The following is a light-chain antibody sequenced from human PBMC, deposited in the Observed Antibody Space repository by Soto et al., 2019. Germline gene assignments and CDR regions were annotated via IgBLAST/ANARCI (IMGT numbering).Light chain of an antibody. CDR1: QSINRW. V-gene: IGKV1-5*03. CDR2: TAS. CDR3: QHYNTYPLI. Sequence: DIQMTQSPSTLSASVGDRVTISCRASQSINRWLAWYQQKPGKVPKLLIFTASTLESGVPSRFSGSGSGTEFTLTISRLQPDDFATYYCQHYNTYPLIFGGGTKVEIK. J-gene: IGKJ4*01.